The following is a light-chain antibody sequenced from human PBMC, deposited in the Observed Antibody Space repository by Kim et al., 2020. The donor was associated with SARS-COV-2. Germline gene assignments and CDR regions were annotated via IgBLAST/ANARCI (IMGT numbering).Light chain of an antibody. CDR1: QSVSSY. V-gene: IGKV3-11*01. J-gene: IGKJ4*01. CDR2: DAS. Sequence: EVVLTQSPVTLSLSPGERATLSCRASQSVSSYLVWYQQKPGQAPRLLIYDASTRATGIPARFSASGSGTDFTLTISSLEPEDFAVYYCQQRSTWPLTFGGGTKVDIK. CDR3: QQRSTWPLT.